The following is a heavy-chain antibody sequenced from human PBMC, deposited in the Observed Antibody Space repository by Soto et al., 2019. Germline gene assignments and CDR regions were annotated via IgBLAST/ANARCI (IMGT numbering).Heavy chain of an antibody. CDR1: GGSISSYY. CDR3: ARQEGYYGSGSYYKVVSY. CDR2: IYYSGST. D-gene: IGHD3-10*01. V-gene: IGHV4-59*08. J-gene: IGHJ4*02. Sequence: SETLSLTCTVSGGSISSYYWSWIRQPPGKGLEWIGYIYYSGSTNYNPSLKSRVTISVDTSKNQFSLKLSSVTAADTAVYYCARQEGYYGSGSYYKVVSYWGQGTLVTVSS.